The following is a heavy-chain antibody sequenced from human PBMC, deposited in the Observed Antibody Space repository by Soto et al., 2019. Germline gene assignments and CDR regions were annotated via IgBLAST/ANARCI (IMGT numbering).Heavy chain of an antibody. CDR1: GFPFSRYW. Sequence: LRLSCAASGFPFSRYWMHWVRQAPGKGLVWVSRISASGGRTYYADSVKGLLSVSRDNSNYTVFLQIKRLRDEDTAMYYCARGSSTTPTSYGYLAYWGQGTLVTVSS. D-gene: IGHD4-17*01. CDR2: ISASGGRT. V-gene: IGHV3-23*01. CDR3: ARGSSTTPTSYGYLAY. J-gene: IGHJ4*02.